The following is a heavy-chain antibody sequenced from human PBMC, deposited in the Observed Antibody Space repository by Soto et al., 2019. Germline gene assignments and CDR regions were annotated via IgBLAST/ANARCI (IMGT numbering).Heavy chain of an antibody. D-gene: IGHD3-9*01. Sequence: PGESLKISYKGSGYSVTSYWVGWVRQMPGKGLEWMGIIYPGDSDTRYSPSFQGQVTISADKSISTAYLQWSSLKASDTAMYYCATYYDFPYYDILTGYSLYNYWGQGTLVTVSS. CDR2: IYPGDSDT. J-gene: IGHJ4*02. CDR1: GYSVTSYW. CDR3: ATYYDFPYYDILTGYSLYNY. V-gene: IGHV5-51*01.